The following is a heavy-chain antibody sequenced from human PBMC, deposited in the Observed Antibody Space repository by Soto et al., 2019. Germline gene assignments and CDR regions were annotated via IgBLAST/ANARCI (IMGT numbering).Heavy chain of an antibody. CDR2: IDWDDDK. CDR3: ARIKSGVTTPYFDY. D-gene: IGHD4-17*01. J-gene: IGHJ4*02. Sequence: GSGPTLVNPTQTLTLTCTFSGFSLSTSGMCVSWIRQPPGKALEWLARIDWDDDKYYSTSLKTRLTISKDTSKNQVVLTMTNMDPVDTATYYCARIKSGVTTPYFDYWGQGTLVTVSS. CDR1: GFSLSTSGMC. V-gene: IGHV2-70*11.